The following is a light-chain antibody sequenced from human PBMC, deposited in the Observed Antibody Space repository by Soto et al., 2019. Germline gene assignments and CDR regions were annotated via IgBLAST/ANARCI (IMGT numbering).Light chain of an antibody. CDR3: QQRSNWPPRIT. CDR2: DAS. V-gene: IGKV3-11*01. J-gene: IGKJ5*01. Sequence: EIVLTQSPATLSLSPGERATLSCRASQSVSSYLAWYQQKPGQAPRLLIYDASNRATGIPARFSGSGSGTDFTLTISSLEPEDYAVYYCQQRSNWPPRITFCQGTRREIK. CDR1: QSVSSY.